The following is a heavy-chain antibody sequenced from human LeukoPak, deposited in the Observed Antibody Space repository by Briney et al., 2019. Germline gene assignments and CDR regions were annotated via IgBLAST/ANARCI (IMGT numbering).Heavy chain of an antibody. D-gene: IGHD4-23*01. CDR3: ARAHLQYGGNPNYYYYYGMDV. CDR1: GFTFSSYW. V-gene: IGHV3-74*01. J-gene: IGHJ6*02. CDR2: INSDGSST. Sequence: PGGSLRLSCAASGFTFSSYWMHWVRQAPGKGLVWVSRINSDGSSTSYADSVKGRFTISRDNAKNTLYLQMNSLRAEDTAVYYCARAHLQYGGNPNYYYYYGMDVWGQGTTVTVSS.